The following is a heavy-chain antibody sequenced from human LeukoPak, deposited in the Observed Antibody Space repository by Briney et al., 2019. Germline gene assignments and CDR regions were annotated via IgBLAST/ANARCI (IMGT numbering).Heavy chain of an antibody. V-gene: IGHV3-23*01. CDR2: ISGSGDST. CDR3: AKRYGSGSYYNGENFDY. Sequence: PGGSLRLSCAASGFTFSSYAMSWVRQAPGKGLEWVSVISGSGDSTHYADSVKGRFTISRDNSKNTLYLQMNSLRAEDTAVYYCAKRYGSGSYYNGENFDYWGQGTLVTVSS. D-gene: IGHD3-10*01. J-gene: IGHJ4*02. CDR1: GFTFSSYA.